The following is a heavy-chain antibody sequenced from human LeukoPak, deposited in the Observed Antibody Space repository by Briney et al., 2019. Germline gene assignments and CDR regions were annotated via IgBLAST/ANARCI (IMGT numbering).Heavy chain of an antibody. CDR2: INHSGST. Sequence: SETLSLTCAVYGGSFSGYYWSWIRQPPGKGLEWIGDINHSGSTNYNPSLKSRVTISVDTSKNQFSLKLSSVTAADTAVYYCARGRGYSYGYLAIWGQGTMVTVSS. CDR1: GGSFSGYY. CDR3: ARGRGYSYGYLAI. V-gene: IGHV4-34*01. J-gene: IGHJ3*02. D-gene: IGHD5-18*01.